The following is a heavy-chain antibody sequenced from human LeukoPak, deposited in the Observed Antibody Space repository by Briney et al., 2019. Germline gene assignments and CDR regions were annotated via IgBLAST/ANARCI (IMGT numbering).Heavy chain of an antibody. V-gene: IGHV1-8*01. D-gene: IGHD3-10*01. CDR1: GYTFTSYD. CDR2: MNPNSGNT. Sequence: ASVKVSCKASGYTFTSYDINRVRQATGQGLEWMGWMNPNSGNTGYAQKFQGRVTMTRNTSISTAYMELSSLRSEDTAVYYCARGPITMVRGVTPYLFDPWGQGTLVTVSS. J-gene: IGHJ5*02. CDR3: ARGPITMVRGVTPYLFDP.